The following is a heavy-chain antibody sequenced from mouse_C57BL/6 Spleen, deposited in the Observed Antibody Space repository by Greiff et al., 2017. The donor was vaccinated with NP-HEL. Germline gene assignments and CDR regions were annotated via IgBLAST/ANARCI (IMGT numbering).Heavy chain of an antibody. J-gene: IGHJ2*01. D-gene: IGHD1-1*01. CDR1: GYTFTDYY. Sequence: QVQLQQSGAELVRPGASVKLSCKASGYTFTDYYINRVKQRPGQGLEWIARIYPGSGNTYYNEKFKGKATLTAEKSSSTAYMQLSSLTSEDSAVYFCARRDYYGSSYVGYFDYWGQGTTLTVSS. V-gene: IGHV1-76*01. CDR2: IYPGSGNT. CDR3: ARRDYYGSSYVGYFDY.